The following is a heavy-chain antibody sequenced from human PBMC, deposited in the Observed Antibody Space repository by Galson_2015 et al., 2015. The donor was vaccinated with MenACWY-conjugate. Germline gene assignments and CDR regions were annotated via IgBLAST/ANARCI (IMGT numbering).Heavy chain of an antibody. V-gene: IGHV3-48*01. D-gene: IGHD3-10*01. J-gene: IGHJ4*02. CDR2: ISSGSSNI. Sequence: SLRLSCAASGFTFRDYAMNWVRQAPGKGLEWVAHISSGSSNIYYADSVKGRFTISRDNAKNSLYLQMNSLRAEDTAVYFCARDRGAPTRPRGYFDYWGQGALVTVSS. CDR1: GFTFRDYA. CDR3: ARDRGAPTRPRGYFDY.